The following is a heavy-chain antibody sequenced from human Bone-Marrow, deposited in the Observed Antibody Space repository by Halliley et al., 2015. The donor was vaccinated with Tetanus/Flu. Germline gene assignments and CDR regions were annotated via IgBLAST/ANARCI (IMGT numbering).Heavy chain of an antibody. V-gene: IGHV4-59*09. D-gene: IGHD4-17*01. J-gene: IGHJ4*02. CDR3: ARGGAYGVRLDY. CDR2: ILSAVAT. Sequence: EWISLILSAVATQYNPSLKSRVTISNYSSKNQFSLALRSVAAADSAVYFCARGGAYGVRLDYWGQGTLVTVSS.